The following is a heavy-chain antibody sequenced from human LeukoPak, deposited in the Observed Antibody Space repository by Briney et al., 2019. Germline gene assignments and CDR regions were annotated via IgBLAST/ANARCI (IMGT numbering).Heavy chain of an antibody. Sequence: PGGSLRLSCSASGFTFSSYAMHWVRQAPGKGLEYVSAISSNGGSTYYADSVKGRFTISRDNSKNTLYLQMSSLRAEDTAVYYCVKAHRYYYDSSGDYWGQGTLVSVSS. J-gene: IGHJ4*02. CDR2: ISSNGGST. D-gene: IGHD3-22*01. CDR1: GFTFSSYA. CDR3: VKAHRYYYDSSGDY. V-gene: IGHV3-64D*09.